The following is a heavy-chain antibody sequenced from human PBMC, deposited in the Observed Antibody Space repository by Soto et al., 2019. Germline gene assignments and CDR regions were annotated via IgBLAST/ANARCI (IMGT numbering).Heavy chain of an antibody. D-gene: IGHD6-19*01. CDR3: ASGGTPLTLAVAGTGDYFDY. CDR2: INTGNGNT. J-gene: IGHJ4*02. CDR1: GYTFTNYA. V-gene: IGHV1-3*04. Sequence: QVQLVQSGAEEKKPGASVKVSCKASGYTFTNYAMHWVRQAPGQRLEWMGWINTGNGNTKYSQKFQGRVTITRDTSXXTXYXELSSLRYEDTAVYYCASGGTPLTLAVAGTGDYFDYWGQGTLVTVSS.